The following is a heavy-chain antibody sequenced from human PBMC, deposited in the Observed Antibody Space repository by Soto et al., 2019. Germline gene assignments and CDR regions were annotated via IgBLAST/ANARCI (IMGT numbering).Heavy chain of an antibody. J-gene: IGHJ6*02. CDR2: INAGNGNT. CDR1: GYTFTSYA. V-gene: IGHV1-3*01. D-gene: IGHD5-18*01. CDR3: ARDQVQLWPYYYGMDV. Sequence: EASVKVSCKASGYTFTSYAMHWVRQAPGQRLEWMGWINAGNGNTKYSQKFQGRVTITRDTSASTAYMELSSLRSEDTAVYYCARDQVQLWPYYYGMDVWGQGTTVTVSS.